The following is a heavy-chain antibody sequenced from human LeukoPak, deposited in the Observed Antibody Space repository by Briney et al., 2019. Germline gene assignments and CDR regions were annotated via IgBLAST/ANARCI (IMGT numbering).Heavy chain of an antibody. V-gene: IGHV4-34*01. J-gene: IGHJ4*02. CDR3: ARGPGDYVWGSYRRFDY. D-gene: IGHD3-16*02. Sequence: SETLSLTCAVYGGSVSGYYWSWIRQPPGKGLEWIGEINHSGSTNYNPSLKSRVTISVGTSKNQFSLKLSSVTAADTAVYYCARGPGDYVWGSYRRFDYWGQGTLVTVSS. CDR2: INHSGST. CDR1: GGSVSGYY.